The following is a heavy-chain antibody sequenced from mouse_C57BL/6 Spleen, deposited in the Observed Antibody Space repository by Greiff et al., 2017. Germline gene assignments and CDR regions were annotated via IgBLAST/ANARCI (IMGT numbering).Heavy chain of an antibody. CDR1: GYTFTSYW. CDR2: INPSNGGT. D-gene: IGHD2-4*01. CDR3: ARNDYDVDYAMDY. V-gene: IGHV1-53*01. Sequence: VQLQQPGTELVKPGASVKLSCKASGYTFTSYWMHWVKQRPGQGLEWIGNINPSNGGTNYNEKFKSKATLTVDKSSSTAYMQLSSLTSEDSAVYYCARNDYDVDYAMDYWGQGTSVTVSS. J-gene: IGHJ4*01.